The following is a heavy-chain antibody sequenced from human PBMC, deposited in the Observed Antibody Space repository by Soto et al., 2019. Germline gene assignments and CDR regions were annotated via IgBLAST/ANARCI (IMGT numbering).Heavy chain of an antibody. V-gene: IGHV4-34*01. Sequence: PSGPLSLTCAVYGGSFSGYYWSWIRQPPGKGLEWIGEINHSGSTNYNPSLKSRVTISVDTSKNQFSLKLSSVTAADTAVYYCARGGGGDYHFDDCGQGTLVTVS. J-gene: IGHJ4*02. CDR3: ARGGGGDYHFDD. D-gene: IGHD4-17*01. CDR1: GGSFSGYY. CDR2: INHSGST.